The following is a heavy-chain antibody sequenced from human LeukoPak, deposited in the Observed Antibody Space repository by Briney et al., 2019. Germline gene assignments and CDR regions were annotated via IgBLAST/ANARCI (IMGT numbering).Heavy chain of an antibody. V-gene: IGHV3-7*01. J-gene: IGHJ6*02. D-gene: IGHD2-2*01. CDR1: GFTFSSYW. CDR2: IKQDGSEK. CDR3: AREGGDCSSTSCYWVYYYYYGMDV. Sequence: GGSLRLSCAASGFTFSSYWMSWVRQAPGKGLEWVANIKQDGSEKYYVDSVKGRFTISRDNAKNSLYLQMNSLGAEDTAVYYCAREGGDCSSTSCYWVYYYYYGMDVWGQGTTVTVSS.